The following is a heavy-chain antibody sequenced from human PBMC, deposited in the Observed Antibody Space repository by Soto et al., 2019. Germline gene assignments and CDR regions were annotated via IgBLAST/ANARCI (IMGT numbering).Heavy chain of an antibody. CDR2: IYYSGST. CDR3: ARAQGAGFLVS. J-gene: IGHJ4*02. D-gene: IGHD3-10*01. CDR1: GGSISSGDYY. V-gene: IGHV4-30-4*01. Sequence: QVQLQELGPGLVKPSQTLSLTCTVSGGSISSGDYYWSWIRQPPGKGLEWIGYIYYSGSTYYNPSLKSRVTISVGTSKNQFSLKLSSVTAADTAVYYCARAQGAGFLVSWGQGTLVPVSS.